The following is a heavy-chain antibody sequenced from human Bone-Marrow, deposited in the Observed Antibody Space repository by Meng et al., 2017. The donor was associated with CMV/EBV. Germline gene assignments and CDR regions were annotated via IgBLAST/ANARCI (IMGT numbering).Heavy chain of an antibody. Sequence: GGSLRLSCAASGFTSDDYGMSWVRQAPGKGLEWVSGINWNGGSKGYADSVKGRFTISRDNAKNSLYLQMNSLRAEDTALYYCASVSGSFDHWGQGTLVTVSS. J-gene: IGHJ4*02. CDR1: GFTSDDYG. CDR3: ASVSGSFDH. V-gene: IGHV3-20*04. D-gene: IGHD1-26*01. CDR2: INWNGGSK.